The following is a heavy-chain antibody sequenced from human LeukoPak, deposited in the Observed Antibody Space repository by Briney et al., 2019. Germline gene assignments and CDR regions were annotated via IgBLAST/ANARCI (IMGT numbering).Heavy chain of an antibody. V-gene: IGHV3-11*06. CDR1: GCTFSDCY. CDR2: ISRTGSHA. D-gene: IGHD6-13*01. J-gene: IGHJ4*02. CDR3: ARAGSTAEAGTPDY. Sequence: PGGPLRISCAASGCTFSDCYMSWIHQAPGKGQEWVSLISRTGSHAPYADTVKGRFTVSRYTAKNSLSLELNSLRVDDTAIYYCARAGSTAEAGTPDYWGQGTLVTVSS.